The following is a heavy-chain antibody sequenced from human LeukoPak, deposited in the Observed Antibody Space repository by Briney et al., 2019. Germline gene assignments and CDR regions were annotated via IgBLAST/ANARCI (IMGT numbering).Heavy chain of an antibody. Sequence: GGSLRLSCAASGFTFSSYAMHWVRQAPGKGLEWVAVISYDGSNKYYADSVKGRFTISRDNSKNTLYLQTNSLRAEDTAVYYCARAHSSSHNRFDPWGQGTLVTVSS. D-gene: IGHD6-13*01. J-gene: IGHJ5*02. CDR3: ARAHSSSHNRFDP. CDR2: ISYDGSNK. CDR1: GFTFSSYA. V-gene: IGHV3-30*01.